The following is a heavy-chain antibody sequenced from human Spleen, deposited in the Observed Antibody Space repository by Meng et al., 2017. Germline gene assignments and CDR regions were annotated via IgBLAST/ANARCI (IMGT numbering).Heavy chain of an antibody. D-gene: IGHD4-11*01. CDR1: WGSFSDYD. CDR2: INHSGST. V-gene: IGHV4-34*01. Sequence: QVQQHRWGAGLLKPSETLPLSCFVSWGSFSDYDWSWIREPPGKGLEWIGEINHSGSTNYNPSLESRASISVDTSQNNLSLKLSSVTAADSAVYYCARGPTTMAHDFDYWGQGTLVTVSS. J-gene: IGHJ4*02. CDR3: ARGPTTMAHDFDY.